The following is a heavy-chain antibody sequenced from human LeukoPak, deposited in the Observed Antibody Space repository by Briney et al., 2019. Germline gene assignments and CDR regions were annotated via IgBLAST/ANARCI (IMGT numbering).Heavy chain of an antibody. CDR2: ISYDGSNK. J-gene: IGHJ4*02. Sequence: GGSLRLSCAASGFTFSSYGMHWVRQAPGKGLEWVAVISYDGSNKYYADSVKGRFTISRDNSKNTLYLQMNSLRAEDTAVYYCAEDPDDSSGYPPFDYWGQGTLVTVSS. D-gene: IGHD3-22*01. CDR3: AEDPDDSSGYPPFDY. V-gene: IGHV3-30*18. CDR1: GFTFSSYG.